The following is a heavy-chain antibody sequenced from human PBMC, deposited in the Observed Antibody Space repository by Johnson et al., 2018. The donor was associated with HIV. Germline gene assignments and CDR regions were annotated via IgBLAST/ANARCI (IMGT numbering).Heavy chain of an antibody. J-gene: IGHJ3*02. CDR2: IYWTGGRT. V-gene: IGHV3-20*04. D-gene: IGHD3-22*01. CDR1: GFSFDDYD. Sequence: VQLVESGGGVVRPGGSLRLSCAASGFSFDDYDMSWVRQAPGKGLEWVSGIYWTGGRTSYADSVKGRFTSSSDNAKNSLYLQMNNVRAEDTALYFCVRAWIYYDSFGYYVRGGGSDIWGQGTMVTVSS. CDR3: VRAWIYYDSFGYYVRGGGSDI.